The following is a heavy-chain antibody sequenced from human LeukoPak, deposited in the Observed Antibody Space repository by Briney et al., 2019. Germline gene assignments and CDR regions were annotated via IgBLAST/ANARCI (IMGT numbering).Heavy chain of an antibody. CDR1: EFTFSSYA. J-gene: IGHJ5*02. Sequence: PGGSLRLSCAASEFTFSSYAMQWVRQAPGKGLEWVSGISGSGGSTYYADSVKGRFTISRDNSKNTLYLQMNSLKAEDTAVYYCAKESGGYSNNRGWFDPWGQGTLVTVSS. CDR2: ISGSGGST. V-gene: IGHV3-23*01. CDR3: AKESGGYSNNRGWFDP. D-gene: IGHD4-11*01.